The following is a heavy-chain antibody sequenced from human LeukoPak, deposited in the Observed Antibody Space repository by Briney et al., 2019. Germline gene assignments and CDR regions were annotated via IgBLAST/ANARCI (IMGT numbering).Heavy chain of an antibody. V-gene: IGHV3-30*04. CDR3: AKDSSSWYGYFDY. D-gene: IGHD6-13*01. CDR1: ALTFSSYA. J-gene: IGHJ4*02. Sequence: GGSLRLACAASALTFSSYAMDWVRQAPDKGLEWVAVISYDGSNKYYADSVKGRFTISRDNSKNTLYLQMNSLRAEDTAVYYCAKDSSSWYGYFDYWGQGTLVTVSS. CDR2: ISYDGSNK.